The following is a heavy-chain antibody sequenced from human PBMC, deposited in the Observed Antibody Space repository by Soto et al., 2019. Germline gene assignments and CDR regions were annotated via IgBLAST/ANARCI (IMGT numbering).Heavy chain of an antibody. J-gene: IGHJ4*02. CDR2: IYYTGST. D-gene: IGHD3-10*01. V-gene: IGHV4-59*01. Sequence: PSETLSLTCTVSGGSISSYYWSWIRQPPGKGLEWIGYIYYTGSTNYNPSLKSRVTISVDTSKNQFSLRLGSATAADTAVYYCARDSVRSVYFDYWGQGTLVTVSS. CDR1: GGSISSYY. CDR3: ARDSVRSVYFDY.